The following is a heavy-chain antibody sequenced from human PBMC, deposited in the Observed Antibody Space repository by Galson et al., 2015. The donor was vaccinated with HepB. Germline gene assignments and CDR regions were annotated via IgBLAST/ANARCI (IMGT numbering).Heavy chain of an antibody. CDR2: ISYDGSNK. D-gene: IGHD3-16*01. Sequence: SLRLSCAASGFTFSSYAMHWVRQAPGKGLEWVAVISYDGSNKYYADSVKGRFTISRDNSKNTLYLQMNSLRAEDTAVYYCVGPGYWGQGTLVTVSS. J-gene: IGHJ4*02. CDR3: VGPGY. V-gene: IGHV3-30*04. CDR1: GFTFSSYA.